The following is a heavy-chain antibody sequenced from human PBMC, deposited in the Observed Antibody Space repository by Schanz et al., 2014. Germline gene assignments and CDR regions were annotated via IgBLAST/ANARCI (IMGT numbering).Heavy chain of an antibody. J-gene: IGHJ4*02. D-gene: IGHD3-22*01. Sequence: VQLVESGGGLVEPGGSLGLSCAGSGFSFSDYGMHWVRQAPGRGLEWVAVISYHGSEKYYADSVKGRFTISRDNSKNTLYLQMNSLRTEDTAVYFCAKSYDTSGYSGFDYWGQGTLVTVSS. CDR3: AKSYDTSGYSGFDY. V-gene: IGHV3-30*18. CDR1: GFSFSDYG. CDR2: ISYHGSEK.